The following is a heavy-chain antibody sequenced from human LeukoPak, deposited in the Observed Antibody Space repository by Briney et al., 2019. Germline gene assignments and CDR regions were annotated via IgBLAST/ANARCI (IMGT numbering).Heavy chain of an antibody. CDR1: GGSISSYY. J-gene: IGHJ4*02. CDR2: INHSGST. V-gene: IGHV4-34*01. Sequence: SETLSLTCTVSGGSISSYYWSWIRQPPGKGLEWIGEINHSGSTNYNPSLKSRVTISVDTSRNQFSLKLSSVTAADTAVYYCARRLSSSWYRLLDYWGQGTLVAVSS. D-gene: IGHD6-13*01. CDR3: ARRLSSSWYRLLDY.